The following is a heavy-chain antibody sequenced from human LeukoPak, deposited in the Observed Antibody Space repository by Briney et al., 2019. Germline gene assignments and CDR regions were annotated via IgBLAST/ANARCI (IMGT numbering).Heavy chain of an antibody. CDR3: ARASMVRGQALHAFDI. CDR1: GYSFTNHD. CDR2: INPGNGDT. D-gene: IGHD3-10*01. Sequence: GASVKVSCKASGYSFTNHDMHWVRQAPGQGLEWVGCINPGNGDTRYGPEFQGRVTISSDTSASTAYMELRILRSEDTAVYYCARASMVRGQALHAFDIWGQGTMVTVSS. J-gene: IGHJ3*02. V-gene: IGHV1-3*03.